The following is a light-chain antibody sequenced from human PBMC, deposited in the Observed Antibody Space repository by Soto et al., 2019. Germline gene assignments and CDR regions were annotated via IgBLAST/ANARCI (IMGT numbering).Light chain of an antibody. J-gene: IGLJ3*02. CDR1: ISNIGSNT. CDR3: AAWDDSLNGWL. CDR2: AID. Sequence: QSVLTQSPSASGTPGQKVTISCSGSISNIGSNTVNWYQQVPGMAPKVLLYAIDQRPSGVPDRFSCSKFGTSASLAISGLQYDDEDDYYCAAWDDSLNGWLFGGGTKVTVL. V-gene: IGLV1-44*01.